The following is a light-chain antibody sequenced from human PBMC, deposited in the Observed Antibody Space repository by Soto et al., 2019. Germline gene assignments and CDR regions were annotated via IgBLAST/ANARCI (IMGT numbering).Light chain of an antibody. J-gene: IGLJ1*01. V-gene: IGLV2-8*01. CDR2: EVN. CDR1: SSDVGFFNY. CDR3: SSFLGGTCCV. Sequence: ALAQPPSVSGSPGQSVTISCTGTSSDVGFFNYVSWYQHHPGKVPKFLIYEVNKRPSGVPDRFSGSKSGNTASLTVSGIHLKEKAEYFCSSFLGGTCCVFGPGTKVPVL.